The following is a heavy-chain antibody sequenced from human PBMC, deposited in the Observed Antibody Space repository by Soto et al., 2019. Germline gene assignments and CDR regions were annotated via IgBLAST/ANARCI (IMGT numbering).Heavy chain of an antibody. D-gene: IGHD2-8*01. Sequence: QVQLVQSGAEVKKPGASVKVSCKASGYTFTSYGISWVRQAPGQGLEWMGWISAYNGNTNYAQKLQGRVTMTTDTSTRTAYMELRSLRSDDTAVYYCARDLSVYAIWEDWYFDLWGRGTLVTVSS. CDR2: ISAYNGNT. CDR3: ARDLSVYAIWEDWYFDL. V-gene: IGHV1-18*01. J-gene: IGHJ2*01. CDR1: GYTFTSYG.